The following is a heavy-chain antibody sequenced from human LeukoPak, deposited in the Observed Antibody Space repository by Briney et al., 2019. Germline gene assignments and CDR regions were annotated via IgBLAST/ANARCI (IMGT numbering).Heavy chain of an antibody. CDR3: AAVTLYYYGMDV. CDR2: ISYDGSSK. Sequence: PGGFLRLSCAASGFIFSSYGMHWVRQAPGKGLECVAVISYDGSSKYYADSVKGRFTISRDNSKNTLYLQMNSLRAEDTAVYYCAAVTLYYYGMDVWGQGTTVTVSS. D-gene: IGHD4-17*01. V-gene: IGHV3-30*03. J-gene: IGHJ6*02. CDR1: GFIFSSYG.